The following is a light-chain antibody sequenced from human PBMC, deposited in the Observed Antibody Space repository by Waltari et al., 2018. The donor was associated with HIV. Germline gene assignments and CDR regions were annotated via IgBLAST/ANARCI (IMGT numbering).Light chain of an antibody. CDR3: FSYAGNNYLL. V-gene: IGLV2-8*01. CDR2: EVS. Sequence: QSALTQPASVSGSPGQSITISCTGTNSDLGAYNYVSWYQHHPGKAPKLMISEVSRRPSGVPDRFSGSKSGNTASLTVSGLQAEDEAAYYCFSYAGNNYLLFGGGTKLTVL. CDR1: NSDLGAYNY. J-gene: IGLJ2*01.